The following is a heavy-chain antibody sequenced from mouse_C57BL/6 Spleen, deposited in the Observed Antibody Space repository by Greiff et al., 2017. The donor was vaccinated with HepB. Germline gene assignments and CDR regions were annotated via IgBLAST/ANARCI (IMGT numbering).Heavy chain of an antibody. CDR2: IYPGDGDT. CDR1: GYAFSSSW. J-gene: IGHJ4*01. D-gene: IGHD2-4*01. Sequence: VQLQQSGPELVKPGASVKISCKASGYAFSSSWMNWVKQRPGKGLEWIGRIYPGDGDTNYNGKFKGKATLTADKSSSTAYMQLSSLTSEDSAVYCRARDYDENAMDYWGQGTSVTVSS. V-gene: IGHV1-82*01. CDR3: ARDYDENAMDY.